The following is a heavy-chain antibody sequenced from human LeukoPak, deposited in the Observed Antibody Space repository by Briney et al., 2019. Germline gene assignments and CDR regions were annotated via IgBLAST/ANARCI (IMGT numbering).Heavy chain of an antibody. CDR1: GRTFTDFY. D-gene: IGHD3-22*01. J-gene: IGHJ4*02. CDR3: ARDATIYDSSSYYYLW. V-gene: IGHV1-2*02. Sequence: SVKVSCKASGRTFTDFYMDWVQQAPGQGLECIGWINPNSGDTIYVQKFQGRVTITADESTSTDYLELSSLRSEDTAVYYCARDATIYDSSSYYYLWWGQGTLVTVSS. CDR2: INPNSGDT.